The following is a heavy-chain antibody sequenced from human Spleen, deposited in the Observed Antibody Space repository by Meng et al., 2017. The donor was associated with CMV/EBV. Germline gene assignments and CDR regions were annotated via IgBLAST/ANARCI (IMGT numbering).Heavy chain of an antibody. CDR1: GFTFSGYA. V-gene: IGHV3-48*04. CDR3: ARGDFSSSYPDY. CDR2: ISSSDSII. J-gene: IGHJ4*02. D-gene: IGHD6-13*01. Sequence: GESLKISCAASGFTFSGYAIHWVRQAPGKGLEWVSDISSSDSIIYYADSVKGRFTISRDNAKNSLYLQMNSLRAEDTAVYYCARGDFSSSYPDYWGQGTLVTVSS.